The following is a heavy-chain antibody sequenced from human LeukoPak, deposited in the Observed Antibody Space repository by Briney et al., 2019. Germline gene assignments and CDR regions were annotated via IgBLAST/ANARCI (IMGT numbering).Heavy chain of an antibody. D-gene: IGHD3-10*01. CDR3: ARDTHYYGSGSPAFDI. Sequence: GGSLRLSCAASGFTFSSYGMHWVRQAPGKGLEWVAFIRYDGSSKYYADSVKGRFTISRDNAKNSLYLQMNSLRAEDTGVYYCARDTHYYGSGSPAFDIWGQGTMVTVSS. CDR2: IRYDGSSK. J-gene: IGHJ3*02. CDR1: GFTFSSYG. V-gene: IGHV3-30*02.